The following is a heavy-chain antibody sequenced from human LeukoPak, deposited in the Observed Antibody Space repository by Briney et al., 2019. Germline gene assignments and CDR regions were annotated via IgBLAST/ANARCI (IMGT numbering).Heavy chain of an antibody. CDR3: ARDVVVVAATPWFDP. CDR2: IYSGGST. Sequence: GGSLRLSCAASGFTVSSNYMSWVRQAPGKGLEWVSVIYSGGSTYYADSVKGRFTISRDNAKNSLYLQMNGLRAEDTAMYYCARDVVVVAATPWFDPWGQGTLVTVSS. V-gene: IGHV3-53*01. J-gene: IGHJ5*02. D-gene: IGHD2-15*01. CDR1: GFTVSSNY.